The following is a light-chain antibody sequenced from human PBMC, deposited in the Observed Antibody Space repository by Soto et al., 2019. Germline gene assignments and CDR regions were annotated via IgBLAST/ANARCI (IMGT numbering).Light chain of an antibody. V-gene: IGLV1-44*01. Sequence: QSMLTQPPSASGTPGQRVTISCSGSSSNIGSNTVNWYQQLPGTAPKLLIYSNNQRPSGVPDRSSGSKSGTSASLAISGLQSEDEADYYCAAWDDSLNGLYVFGTGTKVTVL. CDR2: SNN. CDR3: AAWDDSLNGLYV. J-gene: IGLJ1*01. CDR1: SSNIGSNT.